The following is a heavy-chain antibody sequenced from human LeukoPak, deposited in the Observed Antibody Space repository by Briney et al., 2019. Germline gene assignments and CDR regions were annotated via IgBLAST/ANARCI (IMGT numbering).Heavy chain of an antibody. CDR1: GYTFTSYG. CDR2: ISAYNGNT. Sequence: ASVKVSCKASGYTFTSYGISWVRQAPGQGLEWMAWISAYNGNTNYAQKLQGRFTMTTDTSTTTAYMELRSLGSDDTAVYYCARQRDPHPFDYWGQGTLVTVSS. CDR3: ARQRDPHPFDY. J-gene: IGHJ4*02. V-gene: IGHV1-18*01.